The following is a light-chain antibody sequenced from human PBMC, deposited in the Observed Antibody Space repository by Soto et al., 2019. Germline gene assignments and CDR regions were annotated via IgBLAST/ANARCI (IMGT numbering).Light chain of an antibody. CDR3: QQYGSSPRFT. CDR1: QSVSSGY. CDR2: GAS. Sequence: EIVLTQSPGTLSLSPGERATLSCRASQSVSSGYLAWYQQRPGQAPRLLIYGASRRATGTPDRFSGTGSGTDFTLTISRLETEDVAVYCCQQYGSSPRFTFGPGTKVDIK. V-gene: IGKV3-20*01. J-gene: IGKJ3*01.